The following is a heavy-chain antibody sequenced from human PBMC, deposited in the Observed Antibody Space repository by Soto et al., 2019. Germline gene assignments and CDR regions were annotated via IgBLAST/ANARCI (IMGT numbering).Heavy chain of an antibody. CDR3: ARGMVAGPNYYYYYYLDV. Sequence: EVQLVESGGGLVKPGGSLRLSCAASGFTFSSYSMNWVRQAPGKGLEWVSSISSSSSYIYYADSVKGRFTISRDNAKNALYLQMNSLRAEDTAVYYCARGMVAGPNYYYYYYLDVWGKGTTVTVSS. D-gene: IGHD6-19*01. CDR1: GFTFSSYS. J-gene: IGHJ6*03. CDR2: ISSSSSYI. V-gene: IGHV3-21*01.